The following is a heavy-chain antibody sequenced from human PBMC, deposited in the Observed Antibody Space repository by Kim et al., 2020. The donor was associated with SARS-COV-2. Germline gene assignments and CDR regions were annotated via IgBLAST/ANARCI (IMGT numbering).Heavy chain of an antibody. V-gene: IGHV4-39*01. J-gene: IGHJ4*02. CDR3: ARAYYYDSSGYPSYYFDY. CDR2: IYYSGST. CDR1: GGSISSSSYY. D-gene: IGHD3-22*01. Sequence: SETLSLTCTVSGGSISSSSYYWGWIRQPPGKGLEWIGSIYYSGSTYYNPSLKSRVTISVDTSKNQFSLKLSSVTAADTAVYYCARAYYYDSSGYPSYYFDYWGQGTLVTVSS.